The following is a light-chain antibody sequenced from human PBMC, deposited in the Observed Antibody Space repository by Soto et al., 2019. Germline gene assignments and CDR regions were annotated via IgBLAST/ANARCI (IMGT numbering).Light chain of an antibody. Sequence: QSVLTQPPSASGTPGQTVTISCSGSRSNVGRNAVSWYQQVPGMAPKLLVFATNKRPSGVPDRFSGSASGASASLAISGLQSEDEADYYCAAWDDTLNGSLFGGGTKLTVL. CDR3: AAWDDTLNGSL. CDR2: ATN. CDR1: RSNVGRNA. V-gene: IGLV1-44*01. J-gene: IGLJ2*01.